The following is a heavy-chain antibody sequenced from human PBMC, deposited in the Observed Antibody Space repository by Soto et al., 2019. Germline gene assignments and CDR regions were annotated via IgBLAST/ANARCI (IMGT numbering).Heavy chain of an antibody. V-gene: IGHV4-39*01. CDR2: IYYSGST. Sequence: QLQLQESGPGLVKPSETLSLTCTVSGGSISSSSYYWGWIRQPPGKGLEWIGSIYYSGSTYYNPSLKSRVTISVDTSKNQFSVKLSSVTAADTAVYYCANLYSSGWSYYFDYWGQGTLVTVSS. CDR1: GGSISSSSYY. J-gene: IGHJ4*02. D-gene: IGHD6-19*01. CDR3: ANLYSSGWSYYFDY.